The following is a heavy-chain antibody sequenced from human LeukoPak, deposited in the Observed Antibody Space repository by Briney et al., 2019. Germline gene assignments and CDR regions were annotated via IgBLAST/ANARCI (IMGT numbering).Heavy chain of an antibody. CDR1: GASISYGNYY. Sequence: PSETLSLTCTVSGASISYGNYYWNWIRQPAGKGLEWIGYIYYSGSTNYNPSLKSRVTISVDTSKNQFSLKLSSVTAADTAVYYCARVGTGYDSSGGNDYWGQGTLVTVSS. CDR3: ARVGTGYDSSGGNDY. CDR2: IYYSGST. V-gene: IGHV4-61*10. D-gene: IGHD3-22*01. J-gene: IGHJ4*02.